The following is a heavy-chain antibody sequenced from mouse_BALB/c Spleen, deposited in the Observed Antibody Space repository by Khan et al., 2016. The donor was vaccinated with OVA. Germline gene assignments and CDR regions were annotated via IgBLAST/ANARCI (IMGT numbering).Heavy chain of an antibody. J-gene: IGHJ3*01. Sequence: QVQLQQSGAELARPGASVKMSCKASGYTFTSYTIHWIKQRPGQGLEWIGYINPSSGYTNYNQKFKDKAKLTADKSSTTAYIQLSSLTSDDAAVYCCARDGSYYRNDGWFAYWGQGTLVTVSA. CDR2: INPSSGYT. CDR1: GYTFTSYT. D-gene: IGHD2-14*01. V-gene: IGHV1-4*01. CDR3: ARDGSYYRNDGWFAY.